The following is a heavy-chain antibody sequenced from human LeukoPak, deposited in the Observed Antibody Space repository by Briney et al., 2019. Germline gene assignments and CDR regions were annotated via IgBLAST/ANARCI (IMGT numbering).Heavy chain of an antibody. CDR3: ARERDGRFFDY. Sequence: GGSLRLSCEVSGLIFRSYWMSWVRQAPGKGLEWVANINQDGSEKYFVNSVRGRFTISRDNAKNSLHLVMDTLRVEDTGLYYSARERDGRFFDYWGQGTLVTVSS. V-gene: IGHV3-7*01. J-gene: IGHJ4*02. CDR2: INQDGSEK. D-gene: IGHD5-24*01. CDR1: GLIFRSYW.